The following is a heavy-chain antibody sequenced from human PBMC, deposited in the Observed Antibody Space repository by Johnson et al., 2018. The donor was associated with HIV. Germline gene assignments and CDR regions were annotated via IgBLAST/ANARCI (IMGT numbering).Heavy chain of an antibody. CDR3: ASLSDDAFDF. V-gene: IGHV3-33*01. J-gene: IGHJ3*01. CDR1: GFTFSNYG. Sequence: QMLLVESGGGVVQPVGSLRLSCAASGFTFSNYGMHWVRQTPGKGLEWVAVIWYDGSNKYYADSVKGRFTISRDNSENTLYLQMNSLKAEDTAVYYCASLSDDAFDFWGQGTMVIVSS. CDR2: IWYDGSNK.